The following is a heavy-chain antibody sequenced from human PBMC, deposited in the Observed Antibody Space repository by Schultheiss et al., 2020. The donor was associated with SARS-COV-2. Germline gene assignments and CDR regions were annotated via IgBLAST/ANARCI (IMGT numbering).Heavy chain of an antibody. D-gene: IGHD2-2*01. V-gene: IGHV4-34*01. CDR3: ASMPPRARYCSSTSCYGWFDP. CDR1: GGSFSGYY. Sequence: SQTLSLTCAVYGGSFSGYYWSWIRQPPGKGLEWIGEINHSGSTNYNPSLKSRVTMSVDTSKNQFSLKLSSVTAADTAVYYCASMPPRARYCSSTSCYGWFDPWGQGTLVTVSS. J-gene: IGHJ5*02. CDR2: INHSGST.